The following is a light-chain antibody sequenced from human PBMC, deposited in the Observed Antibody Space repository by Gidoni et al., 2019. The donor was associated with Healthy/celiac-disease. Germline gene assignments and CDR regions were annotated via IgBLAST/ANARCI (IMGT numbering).Light chain of an antibody. Sequence: DIQRSQTPSSLSASVGDRVTITCRASQGISNSLAWYQQKPGKAPKLLLYAASSLDSGVPSRFSGSGSGTDYTLTISSLQPEDFATYYCQQYYSTLSITFGQGTRLEIK. CDR1: QGISNS. CDR2: AAS. CDR3: QQYYSTLSIT. V-gene: IGKV1-NL1*01. J-gene: IGKJ5*01.